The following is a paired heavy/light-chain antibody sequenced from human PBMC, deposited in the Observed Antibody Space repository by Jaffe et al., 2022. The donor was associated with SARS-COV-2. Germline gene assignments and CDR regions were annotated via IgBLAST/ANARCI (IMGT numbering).Heavy chain of an antibody. CDR3: TRTDGDYFGDY. Sequence: VQLAESGGGLVEPGRSLRLSCATSGFTFGDYTLTWFRQTPGKGLEWVSSISSKDKGGTKEYAASVKGRFTISRDDSENMSYLQMNFLKTEDTAMYYCTRTDGDYFGDYWGQGTLVTVSS. CDR2: ISSKDKGGTK. J-gene: IGHJ4*02. V-gene: IGHV3-49*03. CDR1: GFTFGDYT. D-gene: IGHD4-17*01.
Light chain of an antibody. CDR2: AAS. J-gene: IGKJ1*01. CDR1: QDIRND. Sequence: DIQMTQSPLFLPASVGDRVTITCRASQDIRNDLGWFQQKPGKAPKRLIYAASSLQSGVPSRFSGSGSGTKFTLTISTLQPEDFATYYCLQHNTYPWTFGHGTKVEIK. V-gene: IGKV1-17*01. CDR3: LQHNTYPWT.